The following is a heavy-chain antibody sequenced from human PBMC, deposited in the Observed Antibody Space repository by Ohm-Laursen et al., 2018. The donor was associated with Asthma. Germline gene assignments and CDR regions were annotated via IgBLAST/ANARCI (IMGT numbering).Heavy chain of an antibody. CDR3: ASQMTTVTTPFDY. J-gene: IGHJ4*02. Sequence: SLRLSCTASGFTFSSYGMHWVRQAPGKGLEWVAVISYDGSNKYYADSVKGRFTISRDNSKNTLYLQMISLRAEDTAIYYCASQMTTVTTPFDYWGQGTLVTVSS. V-gene: IGHV3-30*03. D-gene: IGHD4-17*01. CDR1: GFTFSSYG. CDR2: ISYDGSNK.